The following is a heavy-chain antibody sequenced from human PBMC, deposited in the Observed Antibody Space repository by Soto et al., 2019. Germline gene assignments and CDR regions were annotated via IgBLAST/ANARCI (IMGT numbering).Heavy chain of an antibody. V-gene: IGHV3-30-3*01. CDR3: ARDLHAVSESLTTVTTDDY. CDR2: ISYDGSNK. Sequence: PGGSLRLSCAASGFTFSSYAMHWVRQAPGKGLEWVAVISYDGSNKYYADSVKGRFTISRDNSKNTLYLQMNSLRAEDTAVYYCARDLHAVSESLTTVTTDDYWGQGTLVTVSS. D-gene: IGHD4-17*01. CDR1: GFTFSSYA. J-gene: IGHJ4*02.